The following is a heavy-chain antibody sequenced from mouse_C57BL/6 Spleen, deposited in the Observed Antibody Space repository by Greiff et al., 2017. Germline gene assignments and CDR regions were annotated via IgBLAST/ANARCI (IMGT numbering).Heavy chain of an antibody. J-gene: IGHJ2*01. V-gene: IGHV1-66*01. CDR3: ARTGAYYFDY. CDR2: IYPGSGNT. Sequence: QVQLQQSGPELVKPGASVKISCKASGYSFTSYYIHWVKQRPGQGLEWIGWIYPGSGNTKYNEKFKGKATLTADTSSSTAYMQLSSLTSEDSAVXYCARTGAYYFDYWGQGTTLTVSS. CDR1: GYSFTSYY. D-gene: IGHD4-1*01.